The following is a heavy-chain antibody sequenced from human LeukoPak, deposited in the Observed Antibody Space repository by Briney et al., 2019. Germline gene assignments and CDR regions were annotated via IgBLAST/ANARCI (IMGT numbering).Heavy chain of an antibody. Sequence: GGSLRLSCAASGFTFNNYAMSWVRRVPGKGLEWVSSISGSGDTTYYADSVKGRFTISRNNSKNTLFLQMSSLRAEDTAVYYSAKDRTVTGTTTRFDPWGQGTLVTVSS. CDR1: GFTFNNYA. V-gene: IGHV3-23*01. CDR2: ISGSGDTT. J-gene: IGHJ5*02. CDR3: AKDRTVTGTTTRFDP. D-gene: IGHD1-7*01.